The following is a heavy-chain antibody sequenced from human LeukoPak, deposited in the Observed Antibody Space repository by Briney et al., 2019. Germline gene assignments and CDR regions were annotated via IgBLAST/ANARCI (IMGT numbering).Heavy chain of an antibody. J-gene: IGHJ6*02. D-gene: IGHD1-26*01. V-gene: IGHV3-7*01. Sequence: GGSLRLSCAASGFTSSTYWMSWVCQAPGKGLEWVANIKQDGSEKCYVDSVKGRFTISRDNAKNSVYLQMNSLRVEDTAVYYCARELGHDPASGMDVWGQGTTVTVSS. CDR2: IKQDGSEK. CDR3: ARELGHDPASGMDV. CDR1: GFTSSTYW.